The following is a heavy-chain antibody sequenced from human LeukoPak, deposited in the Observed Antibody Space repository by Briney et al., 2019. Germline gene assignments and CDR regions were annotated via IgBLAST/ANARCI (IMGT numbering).Heavy chain of an antibody. D-gene: IGHD3-9*01. CDR1: GYTFTNYG. CDR3: ARVDSTNAFDV. Sequence: GASVKVSCKASGYTFTNYGFGWVRQAPGQGLEWMGWISAYNGNTESARKLQGRLTVTTDTTTSTAYMELRSLSSVDTAVYFCARVDSTNAFDVWGQGTVVTVSS. J-gene: IGHJ3*01. V-gene: IGHV1-18*01. CDR2: ISAYNGNT.